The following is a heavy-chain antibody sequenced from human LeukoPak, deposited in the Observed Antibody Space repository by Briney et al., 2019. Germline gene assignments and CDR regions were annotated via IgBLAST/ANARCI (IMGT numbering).Heavy chain of an antibody. Sequence: GGSLRLSCAASGFTFSSYAMSWVRQAPGKGLEWVSAISGSGGSTYYADSVKGRFTISRDNSKNTLYLQMNSLRAEDTAVYYCATKPTYCSSTSCYYYYGMDVRGQGTTVTVSS. V-gene: IGHV3-23*01. D-gene: IGHD2-2*01. J-gene: IGHJ6*02. CDR3: ATKPTYCSSTSCYYYYGMDV. CDR2: ISGSGGST. CDR1: GFTFSSYA.